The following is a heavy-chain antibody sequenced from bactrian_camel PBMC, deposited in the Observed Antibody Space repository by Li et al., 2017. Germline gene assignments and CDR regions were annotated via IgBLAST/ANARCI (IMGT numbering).Heavy chain of an antibody. D-gene: IGHD2*01. CDR1: GDPGCKYD. CDR2: IRRSGGET. J-gene: IGHJ4*01. V-gene: IGHV3-3*01. CDR3: AADRRGGYYCYSRTYDS. Sequence: HVQLVESGGGSVQAEGSLRLSCTRSGDPGCKYDMSWYRPPPGRAPAEREGIAAIRRSGGETWYAGSVKGRFTISQDSARNTVYLQMNNLQPEDTAMYYCAADRRGGYYCYSRTYDSWGQGTQVTVS.